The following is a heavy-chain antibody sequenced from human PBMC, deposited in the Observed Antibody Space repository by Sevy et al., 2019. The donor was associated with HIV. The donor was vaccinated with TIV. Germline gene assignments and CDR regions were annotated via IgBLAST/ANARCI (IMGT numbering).Heavy chain of an antibody. V-gene: IGHV3-74*01. D-gene: IGHD3-22*01. Sequence: GGSLRFSCAASGFTFSNYWMHWVRQAPGKGLVWVSRISGDGSSRTYADSVKGRFTISRDSAKNTLFLQMNSLRAEDTAVYFCARDPDRGGYSEMDVWGQGTTVTVSS. J-gene: IGHJ6*02. CDR3: ARDPDRGGYSEMDV. CDR1: GFTFSNYW. CDR2: ISGDGSSR.